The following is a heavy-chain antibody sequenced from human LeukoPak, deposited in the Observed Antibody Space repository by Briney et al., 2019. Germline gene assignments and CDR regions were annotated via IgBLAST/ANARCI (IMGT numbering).Heavy chain of an antibody. CDR3: ARVAEIQLWLRSAFDY. Sequence: GGSLRLSCAASGFTFSRYTMNWVRQAPGKGLEWVSFISSGSSTTYYADSVKGRFTISRDNAESSLYQQMNSLRDEDTAVYYCARVAEIQLWLRSAFDYWGQGTVVTVSS. J-gene: IGHJ4*02. V-gene: IGHV3-48*02. D-gene: IGHD5-18*01. CDR1: GFTFSRYT. CDR2: ISSGSSTT.